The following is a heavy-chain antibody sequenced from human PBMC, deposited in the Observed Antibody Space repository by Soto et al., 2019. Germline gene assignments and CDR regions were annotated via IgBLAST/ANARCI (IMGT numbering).Heavy chain of an antibody. CDR3: AKDPGYDSSGYYDY. Sequence: VGSLRLSCAASGFTFSSYGMHWVRQAPGKGLDWVAVISYDGSNKYYADSVKGRFTISRDNSKNTLYLQMNSLRAEDTAVYYCAKDPGYDSSGYYDYWGQGTLVT. CDR1: GFTFSSYG. CDR2: ISYDGSNK. D-gene: IGHD3-22*01. V-gene: IGHV3-30*18. J-gene: IGHJ4*02.